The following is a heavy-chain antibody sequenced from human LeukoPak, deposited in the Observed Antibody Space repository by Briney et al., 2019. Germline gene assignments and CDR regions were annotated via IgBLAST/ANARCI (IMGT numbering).Heavy chain of an antibody. Sequence: GRPLRLSCAASGFTFSSYAMYWVRQAPGKGLEWVAVISYDGSDKFYADSVKGRFTISRDSSKNTLYLQMNSLRPEDTAVYYCARARPSMWIDYWGQGTLVTVSS. CDR3: ARARPSMWIDY. D-gene: IGHD5-12*01. V-gene: IGHV3-30*04. CDR2: ISYDGSDK. CDR1: GFTFSSYA. J-gene: IGHJ4*02.